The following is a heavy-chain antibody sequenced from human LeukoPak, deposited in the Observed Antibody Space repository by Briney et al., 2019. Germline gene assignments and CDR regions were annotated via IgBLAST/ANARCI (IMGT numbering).Heavy chain of an antibody. J-gene: IGHJ4*02. Sequence: SQTLSLTCAISGDSVSSNSAAWNWIRQSPSRGLEWLGRTYYRSKWYNDYAVSVKSRITINPDTSKNQFSLQLNSVTPEDTAVYYCARGPCYDFWSGYHPLDYWGQGTLVTVSS. V-gene: IGHV6-1*01. CDR3: ARGPCYDFWSGYHPLDY. CDR1: GDSVSSNSAA. CDR2: TYYRSKWYN. D-gene: IGHD3-3*01.